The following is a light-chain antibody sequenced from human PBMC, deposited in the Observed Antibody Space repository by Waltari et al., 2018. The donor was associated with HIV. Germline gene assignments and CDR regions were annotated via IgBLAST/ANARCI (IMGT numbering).Light chain of an antibody. CDR3: CSCPRSGIRYV. CDR2: EVT. Sequence: QSALTQPASVSGSPGQSITISCTGTSSNVGSDDLVSWYQQHPGEAPKLIIYEVTKRPSGVSNRFPGSKSGTTASLTISGLQAEDEADYYCCSCPRSGIRYVFGTGTKVTVL. V-gene: IGLV2-23*02. J-gene: IGLJ1*01. CDR1: SSNVGSDDL.